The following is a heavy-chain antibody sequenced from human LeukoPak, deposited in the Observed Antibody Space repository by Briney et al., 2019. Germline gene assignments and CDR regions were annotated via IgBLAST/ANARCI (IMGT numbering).Heavy chain of an antibody. CDR1: GFTFSNYG. Sequence: PGGSLRLSCAASGFTFSNYGMHWVRQAPGRGLEWVAVISYDGRNKYYADSVKGRFTISRDNSKNTLYLQMNSLRAEDTAVYYCARDRAYSSGWYDYWGQGTLVTVSS. CDR3: ARDRAYSSGWYDY. J-gene: IGHJ4*02. V-gene: IGHV3-30*03. D-gene: IGHD6-19*01. CDR2: ISYDGRNK.